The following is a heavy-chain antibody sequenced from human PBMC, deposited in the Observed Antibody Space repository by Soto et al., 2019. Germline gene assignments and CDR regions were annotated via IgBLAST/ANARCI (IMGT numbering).Heavy chain of an antibody. D-gene: IGHD3-22*01. J-gene: IGHJ4*02. CDR1: VGSVSSGNYY. V-gene: IGHV4-30-4*01. Sequence: TLYRNCTVSVGSVSSGNYYWSWVLQPPGKGLEWIGYIYYSGTTYSNPSLNGRVTISVDTSKNQFSLKLSSVTAADTALYYCARHYYDSSAYHFVGLDFWGQGTLVTVSS. CDR3: ARHYYDSSAYHFVGLDF. CDR2: IYYSGTT.